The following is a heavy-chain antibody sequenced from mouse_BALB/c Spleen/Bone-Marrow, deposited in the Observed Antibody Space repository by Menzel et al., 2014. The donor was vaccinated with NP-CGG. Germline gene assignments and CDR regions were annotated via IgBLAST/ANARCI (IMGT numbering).Heavy chain of an antibody. Sequence: QVQLQQSGAELVRPGSSVKISCKASGYAFSSYWMNWVKQRPGQGLEWIGQIYPGDGDTNYNGNFKGKATLTADKSSSIAYMQLSSLTSEDSAVYFCARWYRDPHFAMDYWGPGTSVTVSS. D-gene: IGHD2-14*01. V-gene: IGHV1-80*01. J-gene: IGHJ4*01. CDR3: ARWYRDPHFAMDY. CDR1: GYAFSSYW. CDR2: IYPGDGDT.